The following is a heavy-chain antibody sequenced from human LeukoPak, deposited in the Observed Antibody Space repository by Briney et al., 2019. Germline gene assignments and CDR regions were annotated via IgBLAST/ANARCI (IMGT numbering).Heavy chain of an antibody. Sequence: PGGSLRLSCVASGFTFDDYGMSWVRQAPGKGLEWVSGINWNGGSTGYADSVKGRFTISRDNAKNSLYLQMNSLRAEDTALHHCARVDGDYGYYYYYMDVWGKGTTVTVSS. CDR3: ARVDGDYGYYYYYMDV. V-gene: IGHV3-20*01. J-gene: IGHJ6*03. CDR2: INWNGGST. D-gene: IGHD4-17*01. CDR1: GFTFDDYG.